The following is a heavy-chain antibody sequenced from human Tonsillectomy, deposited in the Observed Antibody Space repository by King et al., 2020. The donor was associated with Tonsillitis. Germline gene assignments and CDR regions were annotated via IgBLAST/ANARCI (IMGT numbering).Heavy chain of an antibody. D-gene: IGHD1-26*01. J-gene: IGHJ5*02. CDR1: GGSISSSSYY. V-gene: IGHV4-39*07. CDR2: IYYSGST. Sequence: QLQESGPGLVKPSETLSLTCTVSGGSISSSSYYWGWIRQPPGKGLEWIGSIYYSGSTYYNPSLKSRVTISVDTAKNQFSLKLSSVTAADTAVYYCALVGATNRWFAPWGQGTLVTVSS. CDR3: ALVGATNRWFAP.